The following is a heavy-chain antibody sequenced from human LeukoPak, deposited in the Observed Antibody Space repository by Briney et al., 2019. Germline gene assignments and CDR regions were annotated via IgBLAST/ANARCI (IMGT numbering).Heavy chain of an antibody. V-gene: IGHV1-8*03. CDR2: MNPNNGNT. CDR3: ARGRITGSHDWFDP. J-gene: IGHJ5*02. D-gene: IGHD1-20*01. Sequence: ASVKASCKASGYTFTRYDMNRVRQATGQGLEWMGWMNPNNGNTGYTQKFQGRVTITRNTSISTAYMELSSLRSEDTAVYYCARGRITGSHDWFDPWGQGTLVTVSS. CDR1: GYTFTRYD.